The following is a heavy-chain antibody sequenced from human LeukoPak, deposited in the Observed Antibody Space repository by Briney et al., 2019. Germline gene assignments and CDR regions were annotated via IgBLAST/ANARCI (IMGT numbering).Heavy chain of an antibody. CDR3: ARGILRDYYDSSGFYHRGGVGY. Sequence: SETLSLTCTVSGGSISSGSYYWSWIRQPAGKGLEWIGRIYTSGSTNYNPSLKSRVTISVDTSKNQFSLRLSSVTAADTAVYFCARGILRDYYDSSGFYHRGGVGYWGQGTLVTVSS. D-gene: IGHD3-22*01. V-gene: IGHV4-61*02. CDR2: IYTSGST. CDR1: GGSISSGSYY. J-gene: IGHJ4*02.